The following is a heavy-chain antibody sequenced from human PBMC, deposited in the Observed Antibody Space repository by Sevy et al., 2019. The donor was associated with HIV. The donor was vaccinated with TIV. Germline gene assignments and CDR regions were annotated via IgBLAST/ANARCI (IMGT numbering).Heavy chain of an antibody. CDR2: IRFDGSMK. CDR3: AKDHYDYRTGYYGYYGMDV. J-gene: IGHJ6*02. Sequence: GGSLRLSCAASGSRFSDYGMHWVRQAPGKGLEWVSLIRFDGSMKYIADSVKGRFTTSRDKVKDTLYLIMNSLRPEDTAVYYCAKDHYDYRTGYYGYYGMDVWGQGTTVTVSS. CDR1: GSRFSDYG. D-gene: IGHD3-3*01. V-gene: IGHV3-30*02.